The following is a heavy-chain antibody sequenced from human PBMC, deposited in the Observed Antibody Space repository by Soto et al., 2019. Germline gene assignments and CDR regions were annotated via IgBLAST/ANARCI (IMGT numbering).Heavy chain of an antibody. J-gene: IGHJ4*02. CDR1: GFTFSNYA. CDR3: AKDRTPVADYYFDY. D-gene: IGHD6-19*01. Sequence: HPGGSLRLSCPASGFTFSNYAMHWVRQGPGKALEWVAVISYDGRDEKYADSVNGRFTVSRDNSKNTLYLLMSSLRAEDTAIFYCAKDRTPVADYYFDYWGQGTLVTVSS. CDR2: ISYDGRDE. V-gene: IGHV3-30*18.